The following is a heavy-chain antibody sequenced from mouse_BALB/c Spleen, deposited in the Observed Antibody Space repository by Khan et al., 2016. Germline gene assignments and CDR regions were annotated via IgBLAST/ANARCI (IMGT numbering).Heavy chain of an antibody. V-gene: IGHV5-17*02. CDR1: GFNFSSFG. D-gene: IGHD2-5*01. Sequence: EVELVESGGGLVQPGGSRKLSCAASGFNFSSFGMHWVRQAPEKGLEWVAYISSGSNTIYYADTVKGRFTISRDNPKKTLFLQMTSLSSEDTAMYYCAERTVTRDYAGMDYWGQGTSVTVSS. CDR3: AERTVTRDYAGMDY. J-gene: IGHJ4*01. CDR2: ISSGSNTI.